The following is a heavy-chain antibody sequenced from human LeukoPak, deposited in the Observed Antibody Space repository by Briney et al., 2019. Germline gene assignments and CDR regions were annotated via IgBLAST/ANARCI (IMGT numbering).Heavy chain of an antibody. CDR2: INPSGGST. CDR1: GYSFTNYY. Sequence: ASVRVSCKASGYSFTNYYMHWVRQAPGQGLEWMGMINPSGGSTTYAQKFQGRVTMTRDMSTSTVYMELSSLTSEDTAVHYCARTRGYYFGYWGQGTLVTVSS. CDR3: ARTRGYYFGY. J-gene: IGHJ4*02. V-gene: IGHV1-46*01.